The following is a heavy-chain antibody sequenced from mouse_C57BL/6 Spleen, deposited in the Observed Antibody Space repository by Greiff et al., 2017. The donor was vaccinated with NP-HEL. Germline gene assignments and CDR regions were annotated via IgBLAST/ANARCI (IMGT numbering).Heavy chain of an antibody. CDR2: INPSTGGT. CDR1: GYSFTGYY. J-gene: IGHJ2*01. CDR3: ARWAFDY. V-gene: IGHV1-42*01. Sequence: EVKLQQSGPELVKPGASVKISCKASGYSFTGYYMNWVKQSPEKSLEWIGEINPSTGGTTYNQKFKAKATLTVDKSSSTAYMQLKSLTSEDSAVYYCARWAFDYWGQGTTLTVSS.